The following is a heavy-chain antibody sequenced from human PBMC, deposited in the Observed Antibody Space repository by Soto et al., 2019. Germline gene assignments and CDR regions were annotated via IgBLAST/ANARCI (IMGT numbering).Heavy chain of an antibody. J-gene: IGHJ5*02. CDR2: SYYSGRS. D-gene: IGHD3-3*01. CDR3: ARGGNYDFWSGYYHRFDWFDP. V-gene: IGHV4-59*12. Sequence: SETLSLTCTVSSGSISSNYWSWIRQPPGKGLEGIGCSYYSGRSNYKPSFKSRVTISVDTSKKQLSLKLSSVTAAGTAGYYCARGGNYDFWSGYYHRFDWFDPWGQGTLVTVSS. CDR1: SGSISSNY.